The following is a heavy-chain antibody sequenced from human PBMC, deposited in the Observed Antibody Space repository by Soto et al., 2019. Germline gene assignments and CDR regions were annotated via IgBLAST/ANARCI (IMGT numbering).Heavy chain of an antibody. V-gene: IGHV3-15*02. CDR1: GFIFGDAW. Sequence: DVQLEESGGAWVRPGGSLRLSCAGSGFIFGDAWLSWVRQAPGKGLEWVGRVKRKSDGETTDYAVAVTGRFTISRDDSKPTVYVQMKSRKIADTGIYYCVAGSPFEYWGPGTLVTVSS. CDR2: VKRKSDGETT. D-gene: IGHD1-26*01. J-gene: IGHJ4*02. CDR3: VAGSPFEY.